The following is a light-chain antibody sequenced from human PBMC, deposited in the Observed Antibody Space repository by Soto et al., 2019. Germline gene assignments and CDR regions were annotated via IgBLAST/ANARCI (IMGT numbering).Light chain of an antibody. CDR2: DAS. Sequence: EIVLTQSPVTLSLSPGERATLSCKASQSVNTYLVWYQQKPGQAPRLLIYDASNRATGTPARFSGSGSGTDCTLTISSLEPEDFAVYYCQQRSNWPITFGQGTRLEIK. CDR1: QSVNTY. CDR3: QQRSNWPIT. V-gene: IGKV3-11*01. J-gene: IGKJ5*01.